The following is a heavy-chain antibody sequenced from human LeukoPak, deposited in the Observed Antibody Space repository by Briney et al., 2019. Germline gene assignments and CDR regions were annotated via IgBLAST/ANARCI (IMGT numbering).Heavy chain of an antibody. J-gene: IGHJ4*02. D-gene: IGHD3-10*01. CDR2: IIPILGIA. V-gene: IGHV1-69*04. CDR1: GYIFTDYG. Sequence: ASVKVSCKASGYIFTDYGISWVRQAPGQGLEWMGRIIPILGIANYAQKFQGRVTITADKSTSTAYMELSSLRSEDTAVYYCARGREDIIRAYYYFDYWGQGTLVTVSS. CDR3: ARGREDIIRAYYYFDY.